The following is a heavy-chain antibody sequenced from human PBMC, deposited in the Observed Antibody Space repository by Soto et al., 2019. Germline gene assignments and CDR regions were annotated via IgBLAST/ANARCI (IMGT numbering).Heavy chain of an antibody. J-gene: IGHJ4*02. CDR3: ARDPQGTYWYIDX. CDR1: GFTFSSYA. CDR2: ISKDGNSK. Sequence: PGGSLRLSCAASGFTFSSYAIHWVRQAPGKGLEWVTIISKDGNSKHYAYSVKVRFTISIDNSNNTLFLQMNSLRAEDTAVYYSARDPQGTYWYIDXWGQGTSVTVSX. D-gene: IGHD3-10*01. V-gene: IGHV3-30-3*01.